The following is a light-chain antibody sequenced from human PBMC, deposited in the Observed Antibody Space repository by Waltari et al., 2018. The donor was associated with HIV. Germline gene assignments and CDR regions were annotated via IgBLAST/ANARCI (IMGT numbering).Light chain of an antibody. CDR1: SSNIGNDH. CDR3: VGWDGSLSGYV. Sequence: QSVLTQPPSASGTHGQPVTNSCSGSSSNIGNDHVYQYQQLPGMTPKLLIYKNYQRPSGVPDRFAGSKSGTSASLAISGLRSEDEADYYCVGWDGSLSGYVFGAGTKVTVL. CDR2: KNY. J-gene: IGLJ1*01. V-gene: IGLV1-47*01.